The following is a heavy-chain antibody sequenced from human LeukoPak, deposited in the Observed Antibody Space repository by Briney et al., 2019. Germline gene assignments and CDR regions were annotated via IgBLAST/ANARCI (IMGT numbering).Heavy chain of an antibody. CDR3: ARRWNYGRNYYIDV. CDR2: INDSGTI. V-gene: IGHV4-34*01. J-gene: IGHJ6*03. Sequence: SETLSLTCAVYGGSFSHYYWSWIRQSPGMGLEWIGEINDSGTINYNPSLMSRVTISLDKSKNQFSLKLSSATAADTAVYYCARRWNYGRNYYIDVWGKGPRSASP. D-gene: IGHD1-7*01. CDR1: GGSFSHYY.